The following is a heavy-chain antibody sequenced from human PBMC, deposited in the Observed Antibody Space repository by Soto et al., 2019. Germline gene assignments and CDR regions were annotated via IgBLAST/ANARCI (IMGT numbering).Heavy chain of an antibody. V-gene: IGHV3-15*01. D-gene: IGHD2-2*01. CDR2: IKSKTDGGAT. Sequence: GGSLRLSCAASGFTFSNAWMSWVRQAPGKGLEWVGRIKSKTDGGATDYAAPVKGRFTISREDSKNTLYLQMNSLKTEDTAVYYCTTGPHIVVVPAAQSYSYYYMDVWGKGTTVTVSS. CDR3: TTGPHIVVVPAAQSYSYYYMDV. CDR1: GFTFSNAW. J-gene: IGHJ6*03.